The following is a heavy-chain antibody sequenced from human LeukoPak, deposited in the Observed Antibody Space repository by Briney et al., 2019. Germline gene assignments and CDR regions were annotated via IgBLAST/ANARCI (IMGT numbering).Heavy chain of an antibody. CDR3: AKRTGTGWFDY. CDR1: GFTFSSYA. D-gene: IGHD1-14*01. J-gene: IGHJ4*02. Sequence: PGGSLRLSCVASGFTFSSYAMSWVRQAPGKGLEWVSTIASGGSTYYADSVKARFTISRDNSKITLHLQLSTLRAEDTAVYFCAKRTGTGWFDYWGQGTLVTVSS. CDR2: IASGGST. V-gene: IGHV3-23*01.